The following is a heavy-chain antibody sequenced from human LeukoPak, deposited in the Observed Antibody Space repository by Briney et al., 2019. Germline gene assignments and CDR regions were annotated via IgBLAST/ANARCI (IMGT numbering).Heavy chain of an antibody. CDR2: IYTSGST. CDR3: ARVMVYCSGGSCYGDCFDY. Sequence: SETLSLTCAVSGGSISSYYWSWIRQPAGKGLEWIGRIYTSGSTNYNPSLKSRVTMSVDTSKNQFSLKLSSVTAADTAVYYCARVMVYCSGGSCYGDCFDYWGQGTLVTVSS. J-gene: IGHJ4*02. V-gene: IGHV4-4*07. CDR1: GGSISSYY. D-gene: IGHD2-15*01.